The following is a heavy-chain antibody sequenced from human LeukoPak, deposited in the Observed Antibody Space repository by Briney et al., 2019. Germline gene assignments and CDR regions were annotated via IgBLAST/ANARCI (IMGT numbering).Heavy chain of an antibody. CDR2: IYSSESI. CDR3: ARDRSAAYYRDYFDY. D-gene: IGHD3-22*01. V-gene: IGHV4-4*07. Sequence: SETLSLTCSISGGSMSGYYWSWIRQPAGKGLEWIGRIYSSESINYSPSLKSRVTMSVDTSKNRSYLKLTSVTAADTALYYCARDRSAAYYRDYFDYWGQGVLVTVSS. CDR1: GGSMSGYY. J-gene: IGHJ4*02.